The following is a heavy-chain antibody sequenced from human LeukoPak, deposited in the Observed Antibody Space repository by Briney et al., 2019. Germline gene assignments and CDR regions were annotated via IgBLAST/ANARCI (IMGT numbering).Heavy chain of an antibody. CDR1: GFTFSSYT. CDR3: AKLVIYSGLDAFDV. V-gene: IGHV3-21*04. CDR2: ISSTSKYI. J-gene: IGHJ3*01. D-gene: IGHD6-6*01. Sequence: GGSLKLSCVASGFTFSSYTMNWVRQSPGKGLEWVSSISSTSKYIYYADSVKGRFTISRDNSKNTLYLQMNSLRAEDTAVYFCAKLVIYSGLDAFDVWGQGTMVTVSS.